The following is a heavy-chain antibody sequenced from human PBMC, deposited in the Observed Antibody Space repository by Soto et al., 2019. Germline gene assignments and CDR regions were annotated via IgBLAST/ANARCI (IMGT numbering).Heavy chain of an antibody. V-gene: IGHV3-48*02. CDR1: GITFSNFG. CDR3: ARDGRDRNPGVCYFQH. D-gene: IGHD2-8*01. CDR2: ISSSSSII. Sequence: PGGSLRPSCAASGITFSNFGMKWARPPPGMGLEWVSYISSSSSIICYADSVQGRFTISRDNANNSLYPKMNSLRDEDTAVYYCARDGRDRNPGVCYFQHWGQGAVVTVSS. J-gene: IGHJ1*01.